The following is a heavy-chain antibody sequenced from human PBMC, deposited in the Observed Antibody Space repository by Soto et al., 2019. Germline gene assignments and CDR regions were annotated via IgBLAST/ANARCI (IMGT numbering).Heavy chain of an antibody. D-gene: IGHD2-21*02. V-gene: IGHV4-4*02. CDR1: GGSISTYY. Sequence: SETLSLTCAVSGGSISTYYWNWVRQPPGKGLEWIGEIYHSGSTNYNPSLKSRVTISVDKSKNQFSLKLSSVTAADTAVYYCARGGGGDRYRWYFDLWGRGTLVTVSS. J-gene: IGHJ2*01. CDR3: ARGGGGDRYRWYFDL. CDR2: IYHSGST.